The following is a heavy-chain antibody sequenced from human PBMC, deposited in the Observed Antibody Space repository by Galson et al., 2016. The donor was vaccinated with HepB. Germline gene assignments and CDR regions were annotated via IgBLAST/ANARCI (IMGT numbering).Heavy chain of an antibody. J-gene: IGHJ4*02. CDR2: ISPRGDMS. CDR3: ARDQRYFSDSSGSRPYY. Sequence: SVKVSRKASGYIFSNYYMHWVRQAPGQGLEWMGIISPRGDMSVYAQKFQGRVTMTRDTSTSTDYMELSSLRSEDTAMYYCARDQRYFSDSSGSRPYYWGQGTLVTVSS. V-gene: IGHV1-46*01. D-gene: IGHD3-22*01. CDR1: GYIFSNYY.